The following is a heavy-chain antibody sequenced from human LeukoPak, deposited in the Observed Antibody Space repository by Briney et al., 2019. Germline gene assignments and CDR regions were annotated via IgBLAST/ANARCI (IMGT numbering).Heavy chain of an antibody. CDR2: ISGSGGTT. D-gene: IGHD3-22*01. CDR3: AKEEGYYYDSGGYYVEYFQH. J-gene: IGHJ1*01. V-gene: IGHV3-23*01. Sequence: LSGGSLRLSCAASGFTFNNYAMSWVRQAPGKGLEWVSAISGSGGTTYYADSVKGRFTFSRDNSKNTLYLQMNSLRAEDTAVYYCAKEEGYYYDSGGYYVEYFQHWGQGTLVTVSS. CDR1: GFTFNNYA.